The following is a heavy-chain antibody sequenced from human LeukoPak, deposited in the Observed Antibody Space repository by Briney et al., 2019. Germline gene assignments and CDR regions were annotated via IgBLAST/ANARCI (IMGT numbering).Heavy chain of an antibody. CDR1: GGSISSGGYY. Sequence: SQTLSLTCTVSGGSISSGGYYWSWIRQPAGKGLEWIGRIYTSGSTNYNPSLKSRVTISVDTSKNQFSLKLSSVTAADTAVYYCARTPFGELGDWFDPWGQETLVTVSS. V-gene: IGHV4-61*02. CDR2: IYTSGST. D-gene: IGHD3-10*01. J-gene: IGHJ5*02. CDR3: ARTPFGELGDWFDP.